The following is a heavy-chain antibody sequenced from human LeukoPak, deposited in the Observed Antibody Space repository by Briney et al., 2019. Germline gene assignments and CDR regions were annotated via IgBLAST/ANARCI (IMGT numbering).Heavy chain of an antibody. CDR2: IDPGDSYT. CDR3: ARRTYCSSTSCYDPDFDY. D-gene: IGHD2-2*01. Sequence: GESLKISCKGSGYSFTSYWISWVRQMPGKGLEWMGRIDPGDSYTNYSPSFQGHVTISADKSISTAYLQWSSLKASDTAMYYCARRTYCSSTSCYDPDFDYWGQGTLVTVSS. V-gene: IGHV5-10-1*01. J-gene: IGHJ4*02. CDR1: GYSFTSYW.